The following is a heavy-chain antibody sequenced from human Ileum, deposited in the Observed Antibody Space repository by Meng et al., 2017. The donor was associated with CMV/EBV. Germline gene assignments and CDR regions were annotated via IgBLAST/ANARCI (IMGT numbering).Heavy chain of an antibody. CDR2: ISSYSGNT. CDR3: ARDNYLVPGASPVDF. Sequence: ASVKVSCKASGYTFTDYGISWVRQAPGQGREWMGWISSYSGNTNYAQNLQGSVSVTTDTSTTTAYMELRNLRSDDTDVYFCARDNYLVPGASPVDFWGQGTLVTVSS. D-gene: IGHD3-10*01. V-gene: IGHV1-18*01. J-gene: IGHJ4*02. CDR1: GYTFTDYG.